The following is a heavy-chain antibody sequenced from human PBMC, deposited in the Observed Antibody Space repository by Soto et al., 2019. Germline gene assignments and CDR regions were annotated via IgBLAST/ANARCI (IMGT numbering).Heavy chain of an antibody. V-gene: IGHV2-5*02. Sequence: QITLKESGPTLVKPTQTLTLTCTFSGFSLSTSGVGVGWIRQPPGKALEWLALIYWDDDKRYSPSLKSRLTITKDTPQNQVVHTRTNMDPVDTATYFCAHETYYFGSGPFAIWGPGTMVTVSS. D-gene: IGHD3-10*01. CDR1: GFSLSTSGVG. CDR2: IYWDDDK. CDR3: AHETYYFGSGPFAI. J-gene: IGHJ3*02.